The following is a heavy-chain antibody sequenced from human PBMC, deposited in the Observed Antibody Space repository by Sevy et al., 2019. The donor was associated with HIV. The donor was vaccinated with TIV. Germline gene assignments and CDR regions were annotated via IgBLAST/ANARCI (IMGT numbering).Heavy chain of an antibody. V-gene: IGHV3-21*01. CDR1: GFTFSSYS. D-gene: IGHD6-13*01. J-gene: IGHJ5*02. CDR2: ISSSSSYI. CDR3: ARDKIVVPGYSSIMKPPDPFDP. Sequence: GGSLRLSCAASGFTFSSYSMNWVRQAPGKGLEWVSSISSSSSYIYYADSVKGRFTISRDNAKNSLYRQMNSLRAEDTAVYYCARDKIVVPGYSSIMKPPDPFDPWGQGTLVTVSS.